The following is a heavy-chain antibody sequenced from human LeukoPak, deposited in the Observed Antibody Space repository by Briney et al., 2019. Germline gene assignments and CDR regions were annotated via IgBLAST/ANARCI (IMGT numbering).Heavy chain of an antibody. V-gene: IGHV1-18*01. J-gene: IGHJ5*02. D-gene: IGHD2-8*01. Sequence: GASVKVSCKASGYTFASYGVTWVRQAPGQGPEWMAWISVYSGNTEYALKFQDRVTLTADTSTSTVYMELRSLRSDDTAVYYCARDGWSLGPWGQGTLVTVSS. CDR1: GYTFASYG. CDR2: ISVYSGNT. CDR3: ARDGWSLGP.